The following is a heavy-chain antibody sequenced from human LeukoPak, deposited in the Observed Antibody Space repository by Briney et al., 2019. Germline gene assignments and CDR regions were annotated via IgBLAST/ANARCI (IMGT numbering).Heavy chain of an antibody. V-gene: IGHV4-34*01. Sequence: SETLSLTCAVYGGSLSGYYWSWIRQPPGKGLEWIGEINHSGSTNYNPSLKSRVTISVDTSKNQFSLKLSSVTAADTAVYYCADGYGSGTRGFGYWGQGTLVTVSS. CDR2: INHSGST. CDR1: GGSLSGYY. D-gene: IGHD3-10*01. CDR3: ADGYGSGTRGFGY. J-gene: IGHJ4*02.